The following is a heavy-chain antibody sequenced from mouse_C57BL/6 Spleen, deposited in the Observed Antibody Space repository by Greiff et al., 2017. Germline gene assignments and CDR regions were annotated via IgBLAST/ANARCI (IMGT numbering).Heavy chain of an antibody. CDR1: GFSLSTFGMG. Sequence: QVTLKESGPGILQPSQTLSLTCSFSGFSLSTFGMGVGWIRQPSGKGLEWLAHIWWDDDKYYNPALKSRLTISKDTSKNQVFLKIAKVDTANTATYYYGRIEDGSSYFDYWSQGTTLTVSS. CDR2: IWWDDDK. V-gene: IGHV8-8*01. J-gene: IGHJ2*01. D-gene: IGHD1-1*01. CDR3: GRIEDGSSYFDY.